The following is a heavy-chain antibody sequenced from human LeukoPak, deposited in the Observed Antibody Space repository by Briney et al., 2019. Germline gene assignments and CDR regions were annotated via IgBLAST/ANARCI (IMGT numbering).Heavy chain of an antibody. J-gene: IGHJ4*02. D-gene: IGHD2-8*02. CDR3: AREESGGYFDY. Sequence: ASVKVSCKASGYTFTNYYMHWVRQAPGQGLEWMGLINPTGSSTNYAQKFRGRVTMTRATSTTTVYMELSSLRSEDTAVYYCAREESGGYFDYWGQGTLVTVST. CDR1: GYTFTNYY. CDR2: INPTGSST. V-gene: IGHV1-46*01.